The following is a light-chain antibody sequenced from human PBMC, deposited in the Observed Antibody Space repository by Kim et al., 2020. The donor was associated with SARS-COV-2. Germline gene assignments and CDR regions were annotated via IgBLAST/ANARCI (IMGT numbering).Light chain of an antibody. CDR1: SGHSNYG. CDR2: LNSDGSH. CDR3: QAWGTGIQV. V-gene: IGLV4-69*01. J-gene: IGLJ3*02. Sequence: ASVKLTCILSSGHSNYGNERHRQQPETGPRYFIQLNSDGSHRKGVGIPVRFSCSSSGAELYLTISRLQSEDEADYYCQAWGTGIQVFGGGTQLTVL.